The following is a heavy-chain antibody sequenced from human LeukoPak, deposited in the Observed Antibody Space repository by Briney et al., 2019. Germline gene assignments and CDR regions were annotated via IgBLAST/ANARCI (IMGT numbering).Heavy chain of an antibody. Sequence: GGSLRLSCAASGFTLSRYWMSWVRQAPGKGLEWVANIKQDGSEKYYGDSVKGRFTVSRDNAKNSLYLQMNSLRAGDTAMYYCVRGSTSFDNWGQGTLVTVSS. J-gene: IGHJ5*02. CDR3: VRGSTSFDN. V-gene: IGHV3-7*02. CDR2: IKQDGSEK. CDR1: GFTLSRYW. D-gene: IGHD1-26*01.